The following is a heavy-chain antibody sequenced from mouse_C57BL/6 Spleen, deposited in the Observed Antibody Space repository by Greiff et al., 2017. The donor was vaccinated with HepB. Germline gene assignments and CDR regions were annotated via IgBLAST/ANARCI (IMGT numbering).Heavy chain of an antibody. J-gene: IGHJ3*01. CDR2: IYPGDGDT. Sequence: VQVVESGPELVKPGASVKISCKASGYAFSSSWMNWVKQRPGKGLEWIGRIYPGDGDTNYNGKFKGKATLTADKSSSTAYMQLSSLTSEDSAVYFCARSYYYGSSPWFAYWGQGTLVTVSA. CDR1: GYAFSSSW. CDR3: ARSYYYGSSPWFAY. V-gene: IGHV1-82*01. D-gene: IGHD1-1*01.